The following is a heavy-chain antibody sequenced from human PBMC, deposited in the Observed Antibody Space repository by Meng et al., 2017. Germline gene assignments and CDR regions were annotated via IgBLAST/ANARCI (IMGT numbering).Heavy chain of an antibody. Sequence: SETLSLTCTVSGGSISSYYWSWIRQPAGKGLEWIGRIYTSGSTNYNPSLKSRVTMSVDTSENQFSLKLSSVTAADTAVYYCARGFSVGYDSSGYYYVPPYFDYWGQGTLVTVSS. D-gene: IGHD3-22*01. V-gene: IGHV4-4*07. CDR1: GGSISSYY. CDR3: ARGFSVGYDSSGYYYVPPYFDY. CDR2: IYTSGST. J-gene: IGHJ4*02.